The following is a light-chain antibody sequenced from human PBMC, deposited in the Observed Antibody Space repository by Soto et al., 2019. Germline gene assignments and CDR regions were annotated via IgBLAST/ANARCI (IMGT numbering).Light chain of an antibody. V-gene: IGKV3-20*01. CDR3: QQYGSSPTWT. Sequence: EIVLTRSPGTLSLSPGERATLSCRASQSVSNNYLAWYQQKPGQAPRLLIYGASSRATGIPDRFTGSGSGTDFTLTISRLEPEDFAVFYCQQYGSSPTWTFGQGTKVDIK. J-gene: IGKJ1*01. CDR1: QSVSNNY. CDR2: GAS.